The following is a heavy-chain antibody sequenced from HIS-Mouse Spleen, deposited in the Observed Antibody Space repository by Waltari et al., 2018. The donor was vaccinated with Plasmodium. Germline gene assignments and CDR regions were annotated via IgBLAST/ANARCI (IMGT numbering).Heavy chain of an antibody. J-gene: IGHJ2*01. D-gene: IGHD6-13*01. Sequence: EVQLVEFGGGLVQPGGYLRLSCAASGCAFSSYWMSWVRQAPGKGLEGVANITQDGSEKYYVDSVKGRFTISRDNAKNSLYLQMNSLRAEDTAVYYCASSWYWYFDLWGRGTLVTVSS. CDR1: GCAFSSYW. CDR3: ASSWYWYFDL. CDR2: ITQDGSEK. V-gene: IGHV3-7*01.